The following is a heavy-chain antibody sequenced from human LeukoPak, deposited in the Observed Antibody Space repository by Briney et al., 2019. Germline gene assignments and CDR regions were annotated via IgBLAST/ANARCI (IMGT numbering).Heavy chain of an antibody. CDR3: AKRDSSYYYMDV. J-gene: IGHJ6*03. Sequence: GGSLRLSCAASRFTFSTSAMSWVRQAPGKGLEWVSIIGISGGNTYYADSVKGRFTISRDNSKNTLYLQMNSLRAEDTAVYYCAKRDSSYYYMDVWGKGTTVTVSS. CDR1: RFTFSTSA. D-gene: IGHD3/OR15-3a*01. V-gene: IGHV3-23*01. CDR2: IGISGGNT.